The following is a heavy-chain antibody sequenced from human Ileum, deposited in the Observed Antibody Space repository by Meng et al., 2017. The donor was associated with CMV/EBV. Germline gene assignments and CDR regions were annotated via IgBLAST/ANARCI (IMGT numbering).Heavy chain of an antibody. V-gene: IGHV4-4*02. CDR1: NHW. Sequence: NHWRTWVRKSPGKGLEWIGEIFRAGETNYNPSLKSRVIMSVDRAKNQFSLNLNSVTAADTAVYYCVSSGGINMLRSKADFYGMDVWGQGILVTVSS. J-gene: IGHJ6*02. CDR2: IFRAGET. CDR3: VSSGGINMLRSKADFYGMDV. D-gene: IGHD2-8*01.